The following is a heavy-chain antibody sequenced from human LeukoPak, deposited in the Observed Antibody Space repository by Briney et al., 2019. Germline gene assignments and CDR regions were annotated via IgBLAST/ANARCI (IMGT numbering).Heavy chain of an antibody. J-gene: IGHJ4*02. CDR1: GYRFTKYA. CDR3: ASLEGYYYDSSGYLLN. D-gene: IGHD3-22*01. CDR2: INTDTGKS. V-gene: IGHV7-4-1*02. Sequence: GASVKVSRKASGYRFTKYAMNWVRQAPGQGPEWMGWINTDTGKSTYAQDFTGRFVFSLDTSVSTAYLQINSLKAEDTAVYYCASLEGYYYDSSGYLLNWGQGTPVTVSS.